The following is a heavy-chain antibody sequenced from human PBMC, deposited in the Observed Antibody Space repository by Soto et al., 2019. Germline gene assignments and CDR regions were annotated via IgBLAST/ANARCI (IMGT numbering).Heavy chain of an antibody. V-gene: IGHV1-8*01. CDR1: GYTLTSYD. D-gene: IGHD4-17*01. J-gene: IGHJ4*02. CDR2: MNPNSGNT. Sequence: QVQLVQSGAEVKKPGASVKVSCKASGYTLTSYDINXXXXXXXXGLEWMGWMNPNSGNTGYAQKFQGRVTMTRNTSISTAXMELSTLRSEDTAVYYCARTLYGDNVDYWGQGTLVTVSS. CDR3: ARTLYGDNVDY.